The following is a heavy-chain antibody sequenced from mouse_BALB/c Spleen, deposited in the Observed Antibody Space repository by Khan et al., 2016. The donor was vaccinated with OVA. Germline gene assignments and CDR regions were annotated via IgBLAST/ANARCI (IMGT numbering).Heavy chain of an antibody. CDR3: ARLAYYYDSEGFAY. CDR2: VSTGGHYT. D-gene: IGHD1-1*01. CDR1: GFTFSTYG. V-gene: IGHV5-6*02. J-gene: IGHJ3*01. Sequence: DVMLVESGGDVVKPGGSLKLSCAASGFTFSTYGMSWVRQTPDKRLEWVATVSTGGHYTYYPATVKGRFTIPRANAKNTLYLQMSILKSEDTALFYCARLAYYYDSEGFAYWGQGTLVTVSA.